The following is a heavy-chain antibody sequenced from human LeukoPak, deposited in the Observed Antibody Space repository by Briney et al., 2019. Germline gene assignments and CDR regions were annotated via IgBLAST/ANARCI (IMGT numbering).Heavy chain of an antibody. CDR1: GGSFSGYY. V-gene: IGHV4-34*01. CDR2: ISHSGST. CDR3: ARGGSRIVVVVAARKPHYFDY. D-gene: IGHD2-15*01. Sequence: SETLSLTCAVYGGSFSGYYLSWIRQLPGKGLEWIGEISHSGSTNYNPSLKSRVTISVDTSKNQFSLKLSSVTAADTAVYYCARGGSRIVVVVAARKPHYFDYWGQGTLVTVSS. J-gene: IGHJ4*02.